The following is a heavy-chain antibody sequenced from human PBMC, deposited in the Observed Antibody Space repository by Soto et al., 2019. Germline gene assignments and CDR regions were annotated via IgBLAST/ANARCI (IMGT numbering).Heavy chain of an antibody. V-gene: IGHV4-34*01. CDR2: INHSGST. J-gene: IGHJ4*02. Sequence: SETLSLTCAVYGGSFSGYYWSWIRQPPGKGLEWIGEINHSGSTNYNPSLKSRVTISVDTSKNQFSLKLSSVTAADTAVYYCARLSAQYDYVWGSYRYPSYFDYWGQGTLVTVSS. CDR3: ARLSAQYDYVWGSYRYPSYFDY. CDR1: GGSFSGYY. D-gene: IGHD3-16*02.